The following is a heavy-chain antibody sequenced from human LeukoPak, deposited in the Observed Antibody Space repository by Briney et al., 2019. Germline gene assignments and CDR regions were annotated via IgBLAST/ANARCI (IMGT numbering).Heavy chain of an antibody. J-gene: IGHJ4*02. CDR1: GFTFSSYW. CDR2: VHSDGSHT. Sequence: GGSLRLSCAASGFTFSSYWMHWVRQAPGKGLVWVSRVHSDGSHTTYADSVKGRFTISRDHAKNTLYLQMNSRNVAATAVYYCARDLRGLPSFDYWGQGTLVTVSS. CDR3: ARDLRGLPSFDY. V-gene: IGHV3-74*01.